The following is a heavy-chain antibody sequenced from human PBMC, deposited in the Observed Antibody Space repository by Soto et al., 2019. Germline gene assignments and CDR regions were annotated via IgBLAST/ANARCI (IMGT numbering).Heavy chain of an antibody. D-gene: IGHD3-22*01. CDR2: IYHSGST. CDR1: GGSISSSNW. CDR3: ARGITMIVVGPCFDY. J-gene: IGHJ4*02. V-gene: IGHV4-4*02. Sequence: SGTLSLTCAVSGGSISSSNWWSWVRQPPGKGLEWIGEIYHSGSTNYNPSLKSRVTISVDKSKNQFSLKLSSVTAADTAVYYCARGITMIVVGPCFDYWGQGTLVTVSS.